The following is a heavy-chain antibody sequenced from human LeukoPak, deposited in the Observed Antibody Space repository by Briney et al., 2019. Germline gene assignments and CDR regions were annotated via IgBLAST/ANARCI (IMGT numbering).Heavy chain of an antibody. D-gene: IGHD2/OR15-2a*01. V-gene: IGHV3-30*02. Sequence: YPGGSLRLSCAASGFTFSDYGMHWVRQAPGKGLEWVTFIRYDGSKTFYADSVKGRFTISRDNSKNSLYLQMNSLRAEDTAVYYCAKISATGISDDTLFDYWAREPWSPSPQ. CDR3: AKISATGISDDTLFDY. CDR2: IRYDGSKT. CDR1: GFTFSDYG. J-gene: IGHJ4*02.